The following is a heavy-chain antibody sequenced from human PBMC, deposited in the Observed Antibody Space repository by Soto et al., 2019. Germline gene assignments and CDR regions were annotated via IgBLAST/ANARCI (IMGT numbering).Heavy chain of an antibody. J-gene: IGHJ5*02. V-gene: IGHV1-3*01. Sequence: ASVKVSCKASGYTFTSYAMHWVRQAPGQRLEWMGWINAGNGNTKYSQKFQGRVTITRDTSASTAYMELSSLRSEDTAVYYCARDRNYDILTGYYNLGWFDPWGQGTLVTVPQ. CDR1: GYTFTSYA. CDR2: INAGNGNT. CDR3: ARDRNYDILTGYYNLGWFDP. D-gene: IGHD3-9*01.